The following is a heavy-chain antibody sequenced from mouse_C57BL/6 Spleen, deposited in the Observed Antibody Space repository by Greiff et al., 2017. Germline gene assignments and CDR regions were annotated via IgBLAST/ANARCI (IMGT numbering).Heavy chain of an antibody. CDR1: GYTFTSYW. Sequence: QVQLQQPGAELVRPGTSVKLSCKASGYTFTSYWMHWVKQRPGQGLEWIGVIDPSDSYTNYNQKFKGKATLTVDTSSSTAYMQLSSLTSEDSAVYYCARSRLDSSGYVFAYWGQGTLVTVSA. J-gene: IGHJ3*01. V-gene: IGHV1-59*01. D-gene: IGHD3-2*02. CDR2: IDPSDSYT. CDR3: ARSRLDSSGYVFAY.